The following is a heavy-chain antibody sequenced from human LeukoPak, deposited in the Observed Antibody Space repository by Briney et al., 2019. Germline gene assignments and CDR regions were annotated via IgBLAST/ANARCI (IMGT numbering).Heavy chain of an antibody. J-gene: IGHJ4*02. CDR3: AKDLGWSYDSSGYQDY. D-gene: IGHD3-22*01. CDR1: GFTFSSYA. V-gene: IGHV3-23*01. Sequence: GGSLRLSCAASGFTFSSYAMSWVRQAPGKGLEWVSAISGSGGTTYYADSVKGRFSISRDNFKNTLYLRMNSLRVEDTAVYYCAKDLGWSYDSSGYQDYWGQGTLVTVSS. CDR2: ISGSGGTT.